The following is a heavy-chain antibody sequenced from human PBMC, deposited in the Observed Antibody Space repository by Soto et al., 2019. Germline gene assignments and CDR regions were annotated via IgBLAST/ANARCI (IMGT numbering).Heavy chain of an antibody. D-gene: IGHD2-15*01. Sequence: QVQLVESGGGVVQPGRSLRLSCAASGFTFSSYAMHWVRQAPGKGLEWVAAISYDGSNEYYADSVKGRFTVSRDNSKNTVYLQMNSLRAEDTALYYCARKYCSGGSCYSPLDYWGQGTLVTVSS. V-gene: IGHV3-30*04. CDR1: GFTFSSYA. J-gene: IGHJ4*02. CDR2: ISYDGSNE. CDR3: ARKYCSGGSCYSPLDY.